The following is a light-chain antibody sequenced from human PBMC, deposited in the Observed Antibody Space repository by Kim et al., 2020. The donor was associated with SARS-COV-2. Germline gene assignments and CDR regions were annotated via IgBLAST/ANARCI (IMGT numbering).Light chain of an antibody. V-gene: IGLV1-44*01. Sequence: GQSVTVSCSGSRADIGSNTVNWYQQLPGTSPRLLIYRNDQRPSGVPGRFSGSRSDTSASLVISGLQSDDEADYFCASWNDGLSGPVFGGGTKVTVL. J-gene: IGLJ2*01. CDR2: RND. CDR1: RADIGSNT. CDR3: ASWNDGLSGPV.